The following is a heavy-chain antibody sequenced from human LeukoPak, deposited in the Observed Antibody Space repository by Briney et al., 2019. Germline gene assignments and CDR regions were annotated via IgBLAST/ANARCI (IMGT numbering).Heavy chain of an antibody. CDR1: GGSISSSSYY. CDR2: IYYSGNT. Sequence: SETPSLTCTVSGGSISSSSYYWGWIRQPPGKGLEWIGSIYYSGNTYYNPSLKSRVTISVDTSKNQFSLKLSSVTAADTAVYYCARLRSDSSSWYLAYWGQGTLVTVSS. J-gene: IGHJ4*02. CDR3: ARLRSDSSSWYLAY. D-gene: IGHD6-13*01. V-gene: IGHV4-39*01.